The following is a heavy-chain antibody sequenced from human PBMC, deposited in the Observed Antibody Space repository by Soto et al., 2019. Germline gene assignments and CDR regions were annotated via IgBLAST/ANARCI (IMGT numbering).Heavy chain of an antibody. D-gene: IGHD1-26*01. V-gene: IGHV3-30*03. CDR2: ISYDGSDK. CDR3: ATRGTGAAYFDY. Sequence: GGSLRLSCAASGFTFSNYGMQWVRQAPGKGLEWVAVISYDGSDKYYADSVKGRLTISRDNSKNTLYLQMNSLRAEDTAVYYCATRGTGAAYFDYWGQGTLVTVSS. J-gene: IGHJ4*02. CDR1: GFTFSNYG.